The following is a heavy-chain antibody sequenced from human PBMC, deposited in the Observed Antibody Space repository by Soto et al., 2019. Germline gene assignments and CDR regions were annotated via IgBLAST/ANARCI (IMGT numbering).Heavy chain of an antibody. CDR1: GYTFTSYY. CDR2: INPNGGST. Sequence: QVQLVQSGAEVKKPGASVKVSCKASGYTFTSYYIHWVRQAPGQGLEWMGIINPNGGSTNYAQKVQVRVTLTRDTSTSTVYMDLSSLRSEDTAMYYCGRGLFAGDVWGKGTSVTVSS. V-gene: IGHV1-46*03. J-gene: IGHJ6*04. CDR3: GRGLFAGDV.